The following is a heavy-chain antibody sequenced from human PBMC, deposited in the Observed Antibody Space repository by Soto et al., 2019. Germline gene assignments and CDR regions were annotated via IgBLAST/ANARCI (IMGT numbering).Heavy chain of an antibody. V-gene: IGHV3-48*03. CDR2: ISSSGSTI. J-gene: IGHJ4*02. CDR1: GFTFSSYE. Sequence: EVQLVESGGGLVQPGGSLRLSCAASGFTFSSYEMNWVRQAPGKGLEWVSYISSSGSTIYYADSVKGRFTISRDNAKNSLYLQMNSLRAEDTAVYYCARNYEPIYYFDYWGQGPLVTVSS. D-gene: IGHD1-7*01. CDR3: ARNYEPIYYFDY.